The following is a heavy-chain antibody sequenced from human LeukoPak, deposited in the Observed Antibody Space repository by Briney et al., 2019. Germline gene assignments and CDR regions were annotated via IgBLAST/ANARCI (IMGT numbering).Heavy chain of an antibody. CDR3: AREHTGYSSGWYRLTWFDP. D-gene: IGHD6-19*01. Sequence: PSETLSLTCTVSGGSISSYYWSWIRQPAGKGLEWIGRIYTSGSTNYNPSLKSRVTMSVDTSKNQFSLKLSSVTAADTAVYYCAREHTGYSSGWYRLTWFDPWGQGTLVTVSS. CDR1: GGSISSYY. V-gene: IGHV4-4*07. J-gene: IGHJ5*02. CDR2: IYTSGST.